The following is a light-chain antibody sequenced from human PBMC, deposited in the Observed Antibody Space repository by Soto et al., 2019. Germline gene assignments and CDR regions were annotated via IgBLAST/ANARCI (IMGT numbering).Light chain of an antibody. CDR1: SSNIGSKS. CDR2: SNS. Sequence: QSVLTQPPSASGTPGQRVTISCSGSSSNIGSKSVNWYQQLPGTAPKLLIHSNSQRPSGVPDRFSGSKSGTSASLAISGLQSEDEADYYCQTWGTGFQVFGGGTKVTVL. V-gene: IGLV1-44*01. CDR3: QTWGTGFQV. J-gene: IGLJ2*01.